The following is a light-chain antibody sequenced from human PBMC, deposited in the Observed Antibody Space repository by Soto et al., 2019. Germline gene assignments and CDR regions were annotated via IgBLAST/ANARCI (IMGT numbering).Light chain of an antibody. CDR1: QSLVHSNGNTF. V-gene: IGKV2-30*02. CDR2: QVS. Sequence: DVVMTQSPLSLPVTLGQPASISCKSSQSLVHSNGNTFLTWFQQRPGQSPRRLIYQVSNRDSGVPDRFSGSGSGTDFTLEISRVEAEDVGPYYCMQGTLWPYTFGQGTKLEIK. J-gene: IGKJ2*01. CDR3: MQGTLWPYT.